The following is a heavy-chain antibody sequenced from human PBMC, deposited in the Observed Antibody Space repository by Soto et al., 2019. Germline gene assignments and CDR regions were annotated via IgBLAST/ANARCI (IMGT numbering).Heavy chain of an antibody. J-gene: IGHJ6*02. CDR1: GFTFTSSA. V-gene: IGHV1-58*01. CDR3: AAGERIVVVPAAIDYYYYGLEV. D-gene: IGHD2-2*01. Sequence: SVQVSYKASGFTFTSSAVQWVRQARGQRLEWIGWIVVGSGNTNYAQKFQERVTITRDMSTSTAYMELSSLRSEDTAVYYCAAGERIVVVPAAIDYYYYGLEVWGQGTTVIV. CDR2: IVVGSGNT.